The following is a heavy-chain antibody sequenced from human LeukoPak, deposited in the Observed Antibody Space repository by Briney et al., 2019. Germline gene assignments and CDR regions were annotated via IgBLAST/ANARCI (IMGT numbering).Heavy chain of an antibody. CDR2: ISAYNGNT. Sequence: ASVRLSCKASGYTFTSYGISWVRQAPGQGLEWMGWISAYNGNTNYAQRLQGRVTMTTDTSTSTAYMELRSLRSDDTAVYYCARVFLEWLSGGYLDYWGQGTLVTVSS. D-gene: IGHD3-3*01. V-gene: IGHV1-18*01. CDR3: ARVFLEWLSGGYLDY. J-gene: IGHJ4*02. CDR1: GYTFTSYG.